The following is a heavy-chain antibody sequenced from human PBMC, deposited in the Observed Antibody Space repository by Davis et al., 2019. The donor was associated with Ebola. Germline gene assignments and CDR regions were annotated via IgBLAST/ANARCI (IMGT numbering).Heavy chain of an antibody. D-gene: IGHD1-26*01. Sequence: ASVKVSCKASGYTFTSYYMHWVRQAPGQGLEWMGIINPSGGSTSYAQKFQGRVTMTRDTSTSTVYMELSSLRSEDTAVYYCARVSPTRGARVGPFDYWGQGTLVTVSS. V-gene: IGHV1-46*01. CDR2: INPSGGST. CDR3: ARVSPTRGARVGPFDY. CDR1: GYTFTSYY. J-gene: IGHJ4*02.